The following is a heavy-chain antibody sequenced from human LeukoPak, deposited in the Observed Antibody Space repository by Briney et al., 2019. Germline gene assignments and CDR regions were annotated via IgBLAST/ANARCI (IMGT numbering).Heavy chain of an antibody. CDR2: INPSGGST. D-gene: IGHD4-23*01. Sequence: ASVKVSCKASGYTFTSYYMHWVRQAPGKGLELMGIINPSGGSTSYAQKFQGRVTMTRDTSTSTVYMELSSLRSEDTAVYYCARDQGNGCFDYWGQGTLVTVSS. CDR1: GYTFTSYY. V-gene: IGHV1-46*01. J-gene: IGHJ4*02. CDR3: ARDQGNGCFDY.